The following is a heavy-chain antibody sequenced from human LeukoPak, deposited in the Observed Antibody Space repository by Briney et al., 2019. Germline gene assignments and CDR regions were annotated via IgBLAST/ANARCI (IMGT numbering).Heavy chain of an antibody. J-gene: IGHJ3*02. CDR2: IYYSGST. V-gene: IGHV4-59*01. CDR3: ARTTGLYDAFDI. D-gene: IGHD3-16*02. CDR1: GGSISSYY. Sequence: SETLSLTCTVSGGSISSYYWSWIRQPPGKGLEWIGYIYYSGSTNCNPSLKSRVTISVDTSKNQFSLKLSSVTAADTAVYYCARTTGLYDAFDIWGQGTMVTVSS.